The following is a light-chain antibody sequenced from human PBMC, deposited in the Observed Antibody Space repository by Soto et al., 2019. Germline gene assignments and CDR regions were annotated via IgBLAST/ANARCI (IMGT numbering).Light chain of an antibody. CDR3: QQSYSTPIT. CDR1: QSVSSSY. J-gene: IGKJ5*01. V-gene: IGKV3-20*01. Sequence: EIVLTQSPGTLSLSPGERATLSCRASQSVSSSYLAWYQQKPGQAPRFVIYGASTRASGIPDRFSGSGSGTDFTLTISSLQPEDFATYYCQQSYSTPITLGQGTRLEIK. CDR2: GAS.